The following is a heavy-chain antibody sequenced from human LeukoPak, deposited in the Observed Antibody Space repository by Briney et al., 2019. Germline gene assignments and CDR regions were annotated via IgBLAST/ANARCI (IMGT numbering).Heavy chain of an antibody. CDR1: GFTFSSYA. D-gene: IGHD3-22*01. CDR2: ISDSGAGT. CDR3: AKGYESSGYFPVDF. Sequence: GGSLRLSCVASGFTFSSYAMTWVRQAPEKGLEWVSGISDSGAGTHYAASVKGRLTISRDNSKNTLYLQMNSLRAEDTAVYYCAKGYESSGYFPVDFWGQGTLVTVSS. V-gene: IGHV3-23*01. J-gene: IGHJ4*02.